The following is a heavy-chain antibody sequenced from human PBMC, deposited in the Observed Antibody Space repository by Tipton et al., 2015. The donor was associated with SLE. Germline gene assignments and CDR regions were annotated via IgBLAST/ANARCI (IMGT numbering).Heavy chain of an antibody. CDR2: IYYSGST. CDR1: GGSISSSSYY. J-gene: IGHJ6*02. CDR3: ARDLAGGSYSLYYYGMDV. Sequence: TLSLTCTVSGGSISSSSYYWGWIRQPPGKGLEWIGSIYYSGSTYYNPSLKSRVTISVDTSKNQFSLKLSSVTAADTAVYYCARDLAGGSYSLYYYGMDVWGQGTTVTVSS. D-gene: IGHD1-26*01. V-gene: IGHV4-39*07.